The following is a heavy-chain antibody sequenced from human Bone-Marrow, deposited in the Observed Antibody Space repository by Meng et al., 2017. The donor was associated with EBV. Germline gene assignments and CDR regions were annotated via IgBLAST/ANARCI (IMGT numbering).Heavy chain of an antibody. Sequence: HVPRRWWGPLCVEPSGALAPPGAVAGGSHSSGNGWSWARPPPGKGLDWSGEIYHSGSTNYNPSLKSRVTISVDKSKNQFSLKLSSVTAADTAVYYCAKRTTAYLFDYWGQGTLVTVSS. CDR2: IYHSGST. CDR3: AKRTTAYLFDY. V-gene: IGHV4-4*02. CDR1: GGSHSSGNG. D-gene: IGHD4-17*01. J-gene: IGHJ4*02.